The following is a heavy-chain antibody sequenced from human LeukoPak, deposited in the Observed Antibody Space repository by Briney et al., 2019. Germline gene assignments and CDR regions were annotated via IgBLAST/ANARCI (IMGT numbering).Heavy chain of an antibody. V-gene: IGHV3-30-3*01. Sequence: PGGSLRLSCAASGFTFSSYAMHWVRQAPGKGLEWVAVISYDGSNKYYADSVKGRFTISRDNSKNTLYLQMNSLRAEDTAVYYCARGAQPPRAYGHDYWGQGTLVTVSS. CDR1: GFTFSSYA. CDR3: ARGAQPPRAYGHDY. D-gene: IGHD4-17*01. CDR2: ISYDGSNK. J-gene: IGHJ4*02.